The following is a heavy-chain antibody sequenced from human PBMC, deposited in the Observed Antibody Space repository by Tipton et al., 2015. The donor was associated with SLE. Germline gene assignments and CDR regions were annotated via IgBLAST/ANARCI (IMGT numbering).Heavy chain of an antibody. CDR3: VELEGLSYGYSFDY. V-gene: IGHV1-8*01. CDR2: MNPNSGNT. J-gene: IGHJ4*02. D-gene: IGHD5-18*01. CDR1: GYTFTTYD. Sequence: QLVQSGAEVKKPGASVRVSCKASGYTFTTYDINWVRQATGQGLEWMGWMNPNSGNTGYAQKFQGRVTMTRNTSISTAYMELSSLRYDDTAVYYCVELEGLSYGYSFDYWGQGILVTVSS.